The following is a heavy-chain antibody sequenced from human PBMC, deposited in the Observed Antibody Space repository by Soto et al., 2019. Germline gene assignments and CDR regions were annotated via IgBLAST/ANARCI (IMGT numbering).Heavy chain of an antibody. CDR2: IDPSDSYT. D-gene: IGHD2-15*01. J-gene: IGHJ6*02. V-gene: IGHV5-10-1*01. CDR1: GYSFTSYW. Sequence: GESLKISCKGSGYSFTSYWISWVRQMPGKGLEWMGRIDPSDSYTNYSPSFQGHVTISADKSIGTAYLQWSSLKASDTAMYYCARLYCSGGSCYSRMDVWGQGTTVTVSS. CDR3: ARLYCSGGSCYSRMDV.